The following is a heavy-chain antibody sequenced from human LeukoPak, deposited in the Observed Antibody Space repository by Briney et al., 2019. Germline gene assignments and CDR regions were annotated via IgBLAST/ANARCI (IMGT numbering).Heavy chain of an antibody. D-gene: IGHD1-26*01. V-gene: IGHV3-13*01. J-gene: IGHJ4*02. CDR2: IGTAGDT. CDR3: ARQMTPHGNFDY. CDR1: GFTLSNFA. Sequence: GGSLRLSCAASGFTLSNFAMHWVRQATGKGLEWVSAIGTAGDTFYPGSVKGRFTISGENAKNSLYLQMNNLRAEDTAVYYCARQMTPHGNFDYWGQGTLATVSS.